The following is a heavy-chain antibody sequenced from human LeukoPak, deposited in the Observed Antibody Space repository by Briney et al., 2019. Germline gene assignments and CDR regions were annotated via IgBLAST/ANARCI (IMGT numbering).Heavy chain of an antibody. J-gene: IGHJ4*02. CDR2: VYNSGNT. Sequence: PSETLSLTCTVSGGSISIYYWSWVRQPPGKGLEWMGYVYNSGNTDYNPSLKSRVTISADTSKNQFSLKLTSVTAADTAVYYCARDIYGSGSYSQFDCWGQGTLVTVSS. CDR1: GGSISIYY. V-gene: IGHV4-59*12. CDR3: ARDIYGSGSYSQFDC. D-gene: IGHD3-10*01.